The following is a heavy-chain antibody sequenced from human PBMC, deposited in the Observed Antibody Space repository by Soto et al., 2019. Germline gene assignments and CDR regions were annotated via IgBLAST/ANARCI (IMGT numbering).Heavy chain of an antibody. Sequence: TSETLSLTCAVYGGSFSGYYWSWIRQPPGKGLEWIGEINHSGSTNYNPSLKSRVNISVDTSKNQFSLKLSSVTAADTAVYYCARSLGGITGTPNYFDYWGQGTLVTVSS. CDR2: INHSGST. J-gene: IGHJ4*02. D-gene: IGHD1-7*01. CDR1: GGSFSGYY. V-gene: IGHV4-34*01. CDR3: ARSLGGITGTPNYFDY.